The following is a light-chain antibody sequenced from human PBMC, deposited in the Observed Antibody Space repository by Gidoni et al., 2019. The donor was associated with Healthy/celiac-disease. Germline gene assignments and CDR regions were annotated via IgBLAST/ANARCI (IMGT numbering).Light chain of an antibody. CDR3: MQALQTPI. V-gene: IGKV2-28*01. J-gene: IGKJ5*01. CDR1: QSLQHSNGYNY. CDR2: LGS. Sequence: DIVMTQSPLSLPVTPGEPASISCRSSQSLQHSNGYNYLDWYLQKPGQSPQLLIYLGSNRASGVPDRFSGSGSGTDFTLKISRVEAEDVGVYYCMQALQTPIFGQGTRLEIK.